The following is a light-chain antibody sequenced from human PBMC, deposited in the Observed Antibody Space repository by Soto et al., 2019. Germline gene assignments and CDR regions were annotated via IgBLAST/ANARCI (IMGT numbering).Light chain of an antibody. CDR3: PQSNNWPFPSWT. J-gene: IGKJ1*01. Sequence: EIVMTQSPATLSVSPGERATLSCRASQSVSSNLAWYQQKPGQAPRLLIYGASTRATGIPARFSGSGSGTDFTPTLSSLQSEDFAVYYCPQSNNWPFPSWTFGQGTKVEIK. CDR2: GAS. V-gene: IGKV3-15*01. CDR1: QSVSSN.